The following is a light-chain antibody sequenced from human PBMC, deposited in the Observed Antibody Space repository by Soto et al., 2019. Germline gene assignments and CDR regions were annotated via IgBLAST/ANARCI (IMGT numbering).Light chain of an antibody. CDR1: QSISTN. CDR3: LQNYSTPPT. J-gene: IGKJ1*01. Sequence: DIQMTQSPSSLSASVGDRVTITCRASQSISTNLTWYQQKAGLAPKLLIYAASSLQSGVPSRFSGSGSGTDFTLTISSLQPEDFATYYCLQNYSTPPTFGQGTKVDIK. CDR2: AAS. V-gene: IGKV1-39*01.